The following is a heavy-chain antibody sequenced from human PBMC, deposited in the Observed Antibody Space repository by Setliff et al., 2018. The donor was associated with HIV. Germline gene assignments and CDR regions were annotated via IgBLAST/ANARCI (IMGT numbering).Heavy chain of an antibody. CDR2: IYTSGNTNYNPST. Sequence: PSETLSLTCTVSGGSISSGGYYWSWIRQPAGQGLEWIGRIYTSGNTNYNPSTNYNPSLKSRITISLETSRNQFSLRVTSVTATDTAVYYCARDRIEVVVDGPHDVFDVWGRGTTVTVSS. CDR3: ARDRIEVVVDGPHDVFDV. J-gene: IGHJ3*01. CDR1: GGSISSGGYY. V-gene: IGHV4-61*02. D-gene: IGHD2-15*01.